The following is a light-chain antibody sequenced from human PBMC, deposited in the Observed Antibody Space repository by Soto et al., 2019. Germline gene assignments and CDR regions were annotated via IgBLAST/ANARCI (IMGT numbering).Light chain of an antibody. CDR3: QQYNNWPPIT. V-gene: IGKV3-15*01. J-gene: IGKJ5*01. Sequence: DIVMTQSPATLSVSPGERATLSCRASQNINTNLAWYQQKPGQAPRLLAYGAFTRAPGIPARFSGSGSGTEFALTITSLQSEDFAVYYCQQYNNWPPITFGQGTRRRL. CDR1: QNINTN. CDR2: GAF.